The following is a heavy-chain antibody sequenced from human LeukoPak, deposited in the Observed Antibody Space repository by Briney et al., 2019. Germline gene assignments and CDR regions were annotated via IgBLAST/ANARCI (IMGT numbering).Heavy chain of an antibody. D-gene: IGHD1-26*01. V-gene: IGHV4-59*01. CDR2: IYYSGST. J-gene: IGHJ4*02. CDR1: GGSISSYY. CDR3: AREYSGSYLDY. Sequence: SETLSLTCTVSGGSISSYYWSWIRQLPGKGLEWIGYIYYSGSTNYNPSLKSRVTISVDTSKNQFSLKLSSVTAADTAVYYCAREYSGSYLDYWGQGTLVTVSS.